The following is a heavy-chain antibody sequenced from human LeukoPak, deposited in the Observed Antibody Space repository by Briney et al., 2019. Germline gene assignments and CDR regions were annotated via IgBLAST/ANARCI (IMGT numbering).Heavy chain of an antibody. D-gene: IGHD3-9*01. CDR3: ARAYDILTPYFDY. CDR2: IYYSGST. Sequence: TSETLSLTCTVSGGSISSYYWSWIRQPPGKGLEWIGYIYYSGSTNYNPSLKSRVTISVDTSKNQFSLKLSSVTAADTAVYYCARAYDILTPYFDYWGQGTLVTVSS. CDR1: GGSISSYY. J-gene: IGHJ4*02. V-gene: IGHV4-59*01.